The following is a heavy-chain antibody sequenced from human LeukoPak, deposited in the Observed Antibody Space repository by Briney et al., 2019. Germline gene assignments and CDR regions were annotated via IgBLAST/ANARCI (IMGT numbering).Heavy chain of an antibody. V-gene: IGHV4-30-4*08. CDR3: ARLPPRRTRDIVVVPAAVVDY. Sequence: PSQTLSLTCTVSGGSISSGDYYWSWIRQPPGKGLEWIGYIYYSGSTYYNPSLKSRVTISVDTSKNQFSLKLSSVTAADTAVYYCARLPPRRTRDIVVVPAAVVDYWGQGTLVTVSS. D-gene: IGHD2-2*01. CDR1: GGSISSGDYY. CDR2: IYYSGST. J-gene: IGHJ4*02.